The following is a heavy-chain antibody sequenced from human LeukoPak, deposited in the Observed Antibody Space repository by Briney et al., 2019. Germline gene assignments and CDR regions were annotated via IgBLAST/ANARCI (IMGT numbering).Heavy chain of an antibody. D-gene: IGHD5-12*01. CDR2: IRYDESEK. V-gene: IGHV3-30*02. J-gene: IGHJ3*02. Sequence: QAGGSLRLSCAASGFTFSRYGMHWVRQAPGKGLEWVAFIRYDESEKHYADSVKGRFTISRDTSKSTLYLQRSSLRVEDTALYYCARVRIELDDDAVDIWGQGTMVTVSS. CDR3: ARVRIELDDDAVDI. CDR1: GFTFSRYG.